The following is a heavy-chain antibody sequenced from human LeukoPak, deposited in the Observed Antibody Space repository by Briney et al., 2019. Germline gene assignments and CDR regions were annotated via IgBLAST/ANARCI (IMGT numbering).Heavy chain of an antibody. D-gene: IGHD3-10*01. CDR2: IDSDGSTT. CDR1: EFTFSSNA. J-gene: IGHJ4*02. V-gene: IGHV3-64*01. CDR3: ARAYYYHGGFDY. Sequence: PGGSLRLSCAASEFTFSSNAMHWVRQAPGKALEFVSAIDSDGSTTYYANSVKGRFTISRDDSKNTLYLQIGSLRAEDMAVYYCARAYYYHGGFDYWGQGTLVTVSS.